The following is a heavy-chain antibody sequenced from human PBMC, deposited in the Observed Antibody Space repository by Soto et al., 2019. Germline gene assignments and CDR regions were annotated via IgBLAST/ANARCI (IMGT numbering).Heavy chain of an antibody. CDR1: GFTFSSYA. CDR2: ISYDGSNK. D-gene: IGHD4-4*01. Sequence: QVPLVESGGGVVQPGRSLRLSCAASGFTFSSYAMHWVRQAPGKGLEWVAVISYDGSNKYYADSVKGRFTISRDNSKDTVDLQMNSLRTEETAVYYCARPLWRDDYNWGYFDLWGRGTLVTVSS. CDR3: ARPLWRDDYNWGYFDL. J-gene: IGHJ2*01. V-gene: IGHV3-30-3*01.